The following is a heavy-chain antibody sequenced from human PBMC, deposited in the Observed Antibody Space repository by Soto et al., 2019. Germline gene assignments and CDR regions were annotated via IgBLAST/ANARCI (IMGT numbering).Heavy chain of an antibody. V-gene: IGHV3-49*03. CDR1: GFTFGDYA. CDR3: TRGSSSLLYYYYGMDV. J-gene: IGHJ6*02. Sequence: GGSLRLSCTASGFTFGDYAMSWFRQAPGKGLEWVGFIRSKAYGGTTEYAASVKGRFTISRDDSKSIAYLQMNSLKTEDTAVYYCTRGSSSLLYYYYGMDVWGQGTTVTVS. CDR2: IRSKAYGGTT. D-gene: IGHD6-6*01.